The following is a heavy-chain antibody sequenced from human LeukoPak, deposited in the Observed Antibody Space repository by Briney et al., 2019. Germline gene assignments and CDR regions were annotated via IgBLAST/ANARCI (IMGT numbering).Heavy chain of an antibody. D-gene: IGHD3-9*01. CDR2: IYSGGST. V-gene: IGHV3-53*01. Sequence: GGSLRLSCAASGFTVSSNCMSWVRQAPGKGLEWVSVIYSGGSTYYADSVKGRFTISRDNSKNTLYLQMNSLRAEDTAVYYCARHVLRYFDWFGTFDYWGQGTLVTVSS. J-gene: IGHJ4*02. CDR1: GFTVSSNC. CDR3: ARHVLRYFDWFGTFDY.